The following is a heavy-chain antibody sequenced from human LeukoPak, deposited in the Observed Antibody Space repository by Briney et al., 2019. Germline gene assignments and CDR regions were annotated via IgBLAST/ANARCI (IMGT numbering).Heavy chain of an antibody. CDR1: GGSISSYY. CDR3: AKFATLNYRRLGNGGYFDY. J-gene: IGHJ4*02. V-gene: IGHV4-59*01. Sequence: SETLSLTCTVSGGSISSYYWSWIRQPPGKGLEWIGYIYYSGSTNYNPSLKSRVTISVDTSKNQFSLKLSSVTAADTAVYYCAKFATLNYRRLGNGGYFDYWGQGTLVTVSS. CDR2: IYYSGST. D-gene: IGHD5-24*01.